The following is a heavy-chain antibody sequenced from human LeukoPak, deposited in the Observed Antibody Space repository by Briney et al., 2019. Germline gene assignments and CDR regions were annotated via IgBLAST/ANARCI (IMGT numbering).Heavy chain of an antibody. D-gene: IGHD5-18*01. CDR2: IRYDGSNK. Sequence: GGSLRLSCAASEFTFSSYGMHWVRQAPGKGLEWVAFIRYDGSNKYYADSVKGRFTISRDNSKNTLYLQMNSLRAEDTAVYYCAKDRIQLWLVDYWGQGTLVTVSS. J-gene: IGHJ4*02. CDR1: EFTFSSYG. V-gene: IGHV3-30*02. CDR3: AKDRIQLWLVDY.